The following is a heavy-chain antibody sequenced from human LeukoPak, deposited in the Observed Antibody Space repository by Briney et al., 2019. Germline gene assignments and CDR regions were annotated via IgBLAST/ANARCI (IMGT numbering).Heavy chain of an antibody. J-gene: IGHJ4*02. CDR1: GFTFITYE. D-gene: IGHD6-13*01. V-gene: IGHV3-48*03. Sequence: PGGSLRLSCGASGFTFITYEMNWVRQAPGKGLEWVSYISSSGGIYYADIVKGRFTISRDNAKNSLYLQMHSLRAEDTAVYFCARALPSSWWYFDYWGRGTLVTVSS. CDR3: ARALPSSWWYFDY. CDR2: ISSSGGI.